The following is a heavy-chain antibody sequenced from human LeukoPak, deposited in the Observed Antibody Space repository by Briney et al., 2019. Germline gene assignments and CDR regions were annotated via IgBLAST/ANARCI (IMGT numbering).Heavy chain of an antibody. CDR2: IYYSGST. Sequence: SETLSLTCTVSGGSISSYYWSWIRQPPGKGLEWIGYIYYSGSTNYNPSLKSRVTISVDTSKNQFSLKLSSVTAADTAVYYCARWSIAARPDAFDIWGQGTMVTVSS. CDR3: ARWSIAARPDAFDI. D-gene: IGHD6-6*01. J-gene: IGHJ3*02. V-gene: IGHV4-59*08. CDR1: GGSISSYY.